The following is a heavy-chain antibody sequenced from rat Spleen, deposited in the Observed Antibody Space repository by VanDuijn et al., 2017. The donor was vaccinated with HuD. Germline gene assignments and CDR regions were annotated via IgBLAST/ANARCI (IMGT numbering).Heavy chain of an antibody. J-gene: IGHJ1*01. CDR1: GFTFTSFP. CDR3: TRGGRWYLDF. D-gene: IGHD1-11*01. Sequence: EVHLVESGGGLVQPGRSMKLSCAASGFTFTSFPVAWVRQAPGKGLEWVASITNTGGSTYYPDSVKGRFTISRDNAKSTLYLQMNSLRSEDTATYYCTRGGRWYLDFWGPGTMVTVSS. CDR2: ITNTGGST. V-gene: IGHV5-46*01.